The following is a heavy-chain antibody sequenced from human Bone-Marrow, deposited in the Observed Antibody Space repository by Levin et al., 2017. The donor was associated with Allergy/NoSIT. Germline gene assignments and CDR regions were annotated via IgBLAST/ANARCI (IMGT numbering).Heavy chain of an antibody. CDR2: IDWDDDF. CDR3: AHRRRLNYLYWDFFDA. CDR1: GFSLSTNAEG. Sequence: ESGPTLVKPTQTLTLTCSFSGFSLSTNAEGVGWIRQPPGKPLEWLALIDWDDDFYLSPSLQNSLTISKDTSKSQVVLTLTKMDPVDTATYYCAHRRRLNYLYWDFFDAWGQGILVTVSS. V-gene: IGHV2-5*02. J-gene: IGHJ4*02. D-gene: IGHD2-15*01.